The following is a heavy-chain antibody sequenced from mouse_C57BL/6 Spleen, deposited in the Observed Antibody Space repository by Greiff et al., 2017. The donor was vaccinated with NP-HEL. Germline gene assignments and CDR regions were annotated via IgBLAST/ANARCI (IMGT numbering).Heavy chain of an antibody. V-gene: IGHV6-6*01. D-gene: IGHD1-1*01. CDR3: LTTAVAEAFAY. J-gene: IGHJ3*01. CDR1: GFTFSDAW. CDR2: IRNKANNHAT. Sequence: EVQGVESGGGLVQPGGSMKLSCAASGFTFSDAWMDWVRQSPEKGLEWVAEIRNKANNHATYYAESVKGRFTISRDDSKSSVYLQMNSLRAEDTGIYYCLTTAVAEAFAYWGQGTLVTVSA.